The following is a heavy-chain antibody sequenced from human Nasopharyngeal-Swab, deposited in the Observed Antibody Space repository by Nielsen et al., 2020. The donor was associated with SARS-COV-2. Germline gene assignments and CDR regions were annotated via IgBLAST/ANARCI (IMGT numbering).Heavy chain of an antibody. CDR1: GFTFSSYW. CDR3: VKHQGSSSDQ. Sequence: GESLKISCAASGFTFSSYWMHWVRQPPGKGLQRVSRINTDGTTTNYADSVRGRFTISRDNAKNTLYLQMNSLRAEDTAVYYCVKHQGSSSDQWGQGTLVTVSS. J-gene: IGHJ4*02. V-gene: IGHV3-74*01. CDR2: INTDGTTT.